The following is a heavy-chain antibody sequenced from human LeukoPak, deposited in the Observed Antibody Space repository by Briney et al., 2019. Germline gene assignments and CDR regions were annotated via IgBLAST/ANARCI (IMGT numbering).Heavy chain of an antibody. Sequence: PGGSLRLSCAASGFTFSSYAMHWVRQAPGKGLEWVAVISYDGSNKYYADSVKGRFTISRDNSKNTLYLQMNSLRAEDTAVYYCARDLGQGYYYYYMDVWGKGTTVTVSS. CDR3: ARDLGQGYYYYYMDV. J-gene: IGHJ6*03. CDR2: ISYDGSNK. D-gene: IGHD7-27*01. V-gene: IGHV3-30*01. CDR1: GFTFSSYA.